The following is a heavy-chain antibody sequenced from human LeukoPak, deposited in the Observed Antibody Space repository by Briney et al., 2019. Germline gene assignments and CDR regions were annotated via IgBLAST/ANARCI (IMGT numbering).Heavy chain of an antibody. J-gene: IGHJ6*03. Sequence: ASVKVSCKASGYTFTSYGISWVRQAPGQGLEWMGWINPNSGGTNYAQKFQGRVTMTRDTSISTAYMELSGLRSDDTAVYYCARESHHSYGTTYYYMDVWGKGTTVTVSS. D-gene: IGHD5-18*01. CDR1: GYTFTSYG. V-gene: IGHV1-2*02. CDR2: INPNSGGT. CDR3: ARESHHSYGTTYYYMDV.